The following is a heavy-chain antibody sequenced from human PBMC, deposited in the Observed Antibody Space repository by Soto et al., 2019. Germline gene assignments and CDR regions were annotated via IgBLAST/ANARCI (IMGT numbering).Heavy chain of an antibody. V-gene: IGHV3-7*05. CDR1: GFTFSSYW. D-gene: IGHD5-12*01. J-gene: IGHJ4*02. CDR3: ARDFNVDIVATTVPFDY. CDR2: IKQDGSEK. Sequence: PGGSLRLSCAASGFTFSSYWMSWVRQAPGKGLEWVANIKQDGSEKYYVDSVKGRFTISRDNAKNSLYLQMNSLRAEDTAVYYCARDFNVDIVATTVPFDYWGQGTLVTVSS.